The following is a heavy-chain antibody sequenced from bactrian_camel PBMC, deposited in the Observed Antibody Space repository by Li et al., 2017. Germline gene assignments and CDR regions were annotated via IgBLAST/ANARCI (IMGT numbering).Heavy chain of an antibody. CDR2: IYNDGSNT. Sequence: HVQLVESGGGLVQPGGSLRLSCATSGFTVSRYYMSWVRQAPGKGLEWVSTIYNDGSNTIYSDSVKGRFTISRDNAQNTLSLQMNSLQPEDGDIYYCAAEACLGWAPLSFRFFARPFWGQGTQVTVS. CDR1: GFTVSRYY. V-gene: IGHV3-2*01. J-gene: IGHJ4*01. D-gene: IGHD5*01. CDR3: AAEACLGWAPLSFRFFARPF.